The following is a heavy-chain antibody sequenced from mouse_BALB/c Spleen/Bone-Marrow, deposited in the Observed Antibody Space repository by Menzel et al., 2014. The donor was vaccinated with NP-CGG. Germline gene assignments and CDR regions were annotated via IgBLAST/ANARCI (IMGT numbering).Heavy chain of an antibody. CDR2: INPGCGGT. D-gene: IGHD2-4*01. CDR3: ARDGDYDEGYAMDY. Sequence: QVQLKQSGAELVRPGTSVKVSCKASGYAFTNYLIEWVKQRPGQGLEWIGVINPGCGGTNYNEKFKGKATLTADKSSSTAYMQLSSLTSDDSAVYFCARDGDYDEGYAMDYWGQGTSVTVSS. CDR1: GYAFTNYL. V-gene: IGHV1-54*01. J-gene: IGHJ4*01.